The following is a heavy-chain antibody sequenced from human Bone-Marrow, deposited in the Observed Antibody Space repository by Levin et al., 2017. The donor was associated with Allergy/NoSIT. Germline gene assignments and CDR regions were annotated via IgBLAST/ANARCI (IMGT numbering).Heavy chain of an antibody. J-gene: IGHJ4*02. V-gene: IGHV1-69*13. CDR3: ASPSADYGENEGGVYFAN. Sequence: SVKVSCKPSGGTLSSFAISWVRQAPGQGLEWMGGVIPIFGTADYAQKFQDRVTIAADESTNTAYMELRSLTSEDTAVYFCASPSADYGENEGGVYFANWGQGTLVTVSS. D-gene: IGHD4/OR15-4a*01. CDR1: GGTLSSFA. CDR2: VIPIFGTA.